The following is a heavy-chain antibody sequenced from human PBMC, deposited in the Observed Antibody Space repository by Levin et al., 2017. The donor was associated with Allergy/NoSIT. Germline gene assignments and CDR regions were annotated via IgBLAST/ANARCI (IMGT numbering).Heavy chain of an antibody. CDR1: GFTFSSYA. J-gene: IGHJ4*02. CDR3: ARDEGINSLFDY. V-gene: IGHV3-30-3*01. D-gene: IGHD2-21*01. Sequence: PGGSLRLSCAASGFTFSSYAMHWVRQAPGKGLEWVAVISYDGSNKYYADSVKGRFTISRDNSKNTLYLQMNSLRAEDTAVYYCARDEGINSLFDYWGQGTLVTVSS. CDR2: ISYDGSNK.